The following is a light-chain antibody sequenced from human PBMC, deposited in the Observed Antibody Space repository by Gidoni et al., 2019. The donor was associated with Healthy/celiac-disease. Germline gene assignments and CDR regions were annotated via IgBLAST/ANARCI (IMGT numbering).Light chain of an antibody. CDR2: DVS. CDR1: QSVSSN. CDR3: QQYNNWPVT. J-gene: IGKJ3*01. Sequence: EIVMTQSPAPLSVSPGERATLSCRASQSVSSNLAWYQQKPGQAPRLLIYDVSTRATDVAARFSGSGSGTEFTLTVSSLQSEDFALYYCQQYNNWPVTFGPGTKVDIK. V-gene: IGKV3-15*01.